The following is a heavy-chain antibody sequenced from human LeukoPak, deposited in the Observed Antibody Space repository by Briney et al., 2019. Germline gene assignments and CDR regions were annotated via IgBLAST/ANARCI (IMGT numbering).Heavy chain of an antibody. Sequence: ASVKVSCKASGYTFTSYGISWVRQAPGQGLEWMGWISAYNGNTNYAQKLQGRVTMTTDTSTSTVYMELRSLRFDDTAVYYCARQSRTPFSGSYRKNDAFDFWGQGTMVTVSS. J-gene: IGHJ3*01. D-gene: IGHD1-26*01. CDR1: GYTFTSYG. CDR2: ISAYNGNT. CDR3: ARQSRTPFSGSYRKNDAFDF. V-gene: IGHV1-18*01.